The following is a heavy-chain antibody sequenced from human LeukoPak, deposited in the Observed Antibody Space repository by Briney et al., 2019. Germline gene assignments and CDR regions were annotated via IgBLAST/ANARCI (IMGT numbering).Heavy chain of an antibody. CDR3: VKGYSSGWYGEVWFDP. CDR2: ISSNGGST. V-gene: IGHV3-64D*06. CDR1: GFTFSNYA. J-gene: IGHJ5*02. Sequence: GGSLRLSCSASGFTFSNYAMPWVRQAPGKGLEYVSGISSNGGSTYYADSVKGRFSISRDNSKNTLYLQMSSLRAGDTSVYYCVKGYSSGWYGEVWFDPWGQGTLVTVSS. D-gene: IGHD6-19*01.